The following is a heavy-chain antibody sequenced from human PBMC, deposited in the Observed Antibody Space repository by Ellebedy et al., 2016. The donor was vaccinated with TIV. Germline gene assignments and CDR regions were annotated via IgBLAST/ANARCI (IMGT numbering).Heavy chain of an antibody. D-gene: IGHD1-26*01. J-gene: IGHJ4*02. V-gene: IGHV3-23*01. Sequence: GESLKISCAASGFTFSNYAMSWVRQAPGKGLEWVSAITGIGTSTYYADSVKGRFTISRDNSKNTLSLQMNSLRAEDTAVYYCARAPPRRGSYVWDYWGQGTLVTVSS. CDR3: ARAPPRRGSYVWDY. CDR2: ITGIGTST. CDR1: GFTFSNYA.